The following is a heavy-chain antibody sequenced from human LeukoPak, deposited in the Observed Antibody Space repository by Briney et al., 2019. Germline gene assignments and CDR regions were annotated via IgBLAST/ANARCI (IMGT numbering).Heavy chain of an antibody. D-gene: IGHD3-9*01. CDR1: GGSISGYY. V-gene: IGHV4-59*01. Sequence: SDTLSLTCTVSGGSISGYYWSWIRQPPGKGLEWIGYIYYSGSTNYNPSLKSRVTISIDPSKNQFALKLTSVTAADTAVYYCARGSDILTYWGQGTLVTVST. J-gene: IGHJ4*02. CDR3: ARGSDILTY. CDR2: IYYSGST.